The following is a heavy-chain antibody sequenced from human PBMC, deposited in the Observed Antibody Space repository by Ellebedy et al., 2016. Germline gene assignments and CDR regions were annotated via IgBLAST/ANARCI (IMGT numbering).Heavy chain of an antibody. CDR1: GFTVSSNY. D-gene: IGHD5-12*01. J-gene: IGHJ6*02. V-gene: IGHV3-53*01. Sequence: GGSLRLSCAASGFTVSSNYMSWVRQAPGKGLEWVSVIYSGGSTYYADSVKGRFTISRDNSKNTLYLQMNSLRAEDTAVYYCAKGHEDIVATIEYGMDVWGQGTTVTVSS. CDR3: AKGHEDIVATIEYGMDV. CDR2: IYSGGST.